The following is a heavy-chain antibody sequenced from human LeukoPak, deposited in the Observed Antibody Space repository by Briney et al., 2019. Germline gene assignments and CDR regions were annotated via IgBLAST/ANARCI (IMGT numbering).Heavy chain of an antibody. Sequence: PGGSLRLSCAASGFTFSSYWMSWVRQAPGKGLEWVANIKQDGSEKNYVDSVKGRFNISRDNAKNSLYLQMNSLRAEDTAVYYCARDPRIVGATGASDIWGQGTMVTVSS. CDR2: IKQDGSEK. D-gene: IGHD1-26*01. CDR1: GFTFSSYW. J-gene: IGHJ3*02. V-gene: IGHV3-7*01. CDR3: ARDPRIVGATGASDI.